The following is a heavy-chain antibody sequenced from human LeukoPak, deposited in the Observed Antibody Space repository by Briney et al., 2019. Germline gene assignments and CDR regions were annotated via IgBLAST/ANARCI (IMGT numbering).Heavy chain of an antibody. V-gene: IGHV1-69*04. J-gene: IGHJ4*02. CDR2: IIPILGIA. CDR3: ARGSNMVRGVPFDY. Sequence: SVKVSCKASGGTFSSYAISWVRQAPGQGLEWMGRIIPILGIANYAQKFQGRVTITADKSTSTAYMELSSLRSEDTAVYYCARGSNMVRGVPFDYWGQGTLVTVSS. D-gene: IGHD3-10*01. CDR1: GGTFSSYA.